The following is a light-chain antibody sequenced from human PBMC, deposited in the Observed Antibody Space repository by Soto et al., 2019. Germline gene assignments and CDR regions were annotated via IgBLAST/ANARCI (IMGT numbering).Light chain of an antibody. CDR1: KLGNKF. J-gene: IGLJ2*01. CDR3: QAWHSSTGV. Sequence: SYELTQPPSVSVSPGQTASITCSGDKLGNKFASWYQQKSGQSPVLVIYEDNKRPSGIPERFSGSNSGNTATLTISGTQAMDEADYDCQAWHSSTGVFGGGTKVTVL. CDR2: EDN. V-gene: IGLV3-1*01.